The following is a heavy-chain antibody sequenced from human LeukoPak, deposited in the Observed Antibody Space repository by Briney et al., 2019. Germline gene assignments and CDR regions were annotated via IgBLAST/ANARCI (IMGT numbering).Heavy chain of an antibody. D-gene: IGHD3-22*01. Sequence: GGSLRLSCAASGFMFSDEYMSWIRQAPGKGLEWVSGISWNSGSIGYADSVKGRFTISRDNAKNSLYLQMNSLRAEDTALYYCAKDIRDYDSSGHDYWGQGTLVTVSS. CDR2: ISWNSGSI. CDR1: GFMFSDEY. J-gene: IGHJ4*02. CDR3: AKDIRDYDSSGHDY. V-gene: IGHV3-9*01.